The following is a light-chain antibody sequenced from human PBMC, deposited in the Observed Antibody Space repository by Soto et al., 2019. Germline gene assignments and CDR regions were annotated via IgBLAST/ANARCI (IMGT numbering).Light chain of an antibody. Sequence: EIVMTQSPATLSVSPGERATLSCRASQSVSSNLAWYQQKPGQSPRLLIYGGSTRATAFPARFSGSGSGTEFTLTISSLQSEDFAVYYCQQYNNWPITFGQGTRLEIK. V-gene: IGKV3-15*01. J-gene: IGKJ5*01. CDR2: GGS. CDR1: QSVSSN. CDR3: QQYNNWPIT.